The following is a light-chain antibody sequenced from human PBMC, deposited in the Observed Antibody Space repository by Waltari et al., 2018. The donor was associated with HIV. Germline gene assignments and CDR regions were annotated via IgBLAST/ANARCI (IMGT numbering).Light chain of an antibody. CDR3: SSYDNNNNYVI. CDR2: EVT. J-gene: IGLJ2*01. CDR1: IRYVCASHY. Sequence: QSALTQPRSVSGSPGQSFTISCTGTIRYVCASHYVSLYQQHPGKAPKLMIYEVTKRPSGIPGRFSASRAGNTASLTVSGLQAEDEADYYCSSYDNNNNYVIFGGGTKLTVL. V-gene: IGLV2-11*01.